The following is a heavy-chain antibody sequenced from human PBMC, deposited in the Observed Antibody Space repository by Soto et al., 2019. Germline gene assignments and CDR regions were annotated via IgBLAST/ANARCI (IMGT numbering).Heavy chain of an antibody. CDR3: AKARAFGSFNSGTYYRAFDI. Sequence: QVQLQQWGAGLLKPSETLSLTCAVYGGSFSDYFWTWIRQPPGKGLEWIGEINHSGHTNYSPSLKSRVTISVDTSKNQFSLQLGSVTAADTALYYCAKARAFGSFNSGTYYRAFDIWGQGTMVTVSS. J-gene: IGHJ3*02. D-gene: IGHD3-10*01. V-gene: IGHV4-34*01. CDR1: GGSFSDYF. CDR2: INHSGHT.